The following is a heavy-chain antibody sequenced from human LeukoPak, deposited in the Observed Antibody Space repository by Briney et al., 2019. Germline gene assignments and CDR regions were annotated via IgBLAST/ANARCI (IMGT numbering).Heavy chain of an antibody. J-gene: IGHJ4*02. CDR3: ARGSLWFGELNFDY. Sequence: ASVKVSCKASGYTFTGYYMHWVRQAPGQGLEWMGRINPNSGGTNYAQKFQGRVTMTRDTSISTAYMELSRLRSDDTAVYYCARGSLWFGELNFDYWGQGTLVIVSS. CDR1: GYTFTGYY. D-gene: IGHD3-10*01. CDR2: INPNSGGT. V-gene: IGHV1-2*06.